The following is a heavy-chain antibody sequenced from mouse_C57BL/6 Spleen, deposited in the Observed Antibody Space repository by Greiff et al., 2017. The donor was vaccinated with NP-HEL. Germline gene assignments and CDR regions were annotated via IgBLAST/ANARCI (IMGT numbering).Heavy chain of an antibody. CDR3: ARRRILPNWYFDV. J-gene: IGHJ1*03. CDR2: INPNNGGT. CDR1: GYTFTDYY. Sequence: EVQLQQSGPELVKPGASVKISCKASGYTFTDYYMNWVKQSHGKSLEWIGDINPNNGGTSYNQKFKGKATLTVDKSSSTAYMELRSLTSEDAAVYYCARRRILPNWYFDVWGTGTTVTVSS. V-gene: IGHV1-26*01.